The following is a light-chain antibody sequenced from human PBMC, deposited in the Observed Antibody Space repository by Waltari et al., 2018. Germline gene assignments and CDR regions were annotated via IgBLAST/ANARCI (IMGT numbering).Light chain of an antibody. CDR2: DGN. CDR3: CSYAGSYVI. J-gene: IGLJ2*01. V-gene: IGLV2-11*02. CDR1: SSGDGGHKN. Sequence: QSGLTQPRSVSGSPGQSVTIPGTGISSGDGGHKNGSWYQQHPGKAPKLRIYDGNKRPSGVPDRFSGSKSANTASLTISGLQAEDEADYSCCSYAGSYVIFGEGTKLTVL.